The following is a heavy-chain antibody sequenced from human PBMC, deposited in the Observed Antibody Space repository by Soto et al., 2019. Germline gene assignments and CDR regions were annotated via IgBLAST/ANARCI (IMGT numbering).Heavy chain of an antibody. D-gene: IGHD3-16*01. Sequence: QVQLVESGGGVVQPGRSLRLSCAASGFTFSSYAMHWVRQAPGKGLEWVAVISYDGSNKYYADSVKGRFTISRDNSKKTLYLQMNSLRAEDTAVYYCARDGGSMDVWGQGTTVTVSS. CDR1: GFTFSSYA. CDR2: ISYDGSNK. J-gene: IGHJ6*02. CDR3: ARDGGSMDV. V-gene: IGHV3-30-3*01.